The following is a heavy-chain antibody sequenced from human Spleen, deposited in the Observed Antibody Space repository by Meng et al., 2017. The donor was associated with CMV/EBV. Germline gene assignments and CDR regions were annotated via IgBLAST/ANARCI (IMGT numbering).Heavy chain of an antibody. Sequence: QVQLQQWGAGLLKPSETLSRTCAVYGGAFSGYYWSWIRQPPGKGLEWIGEINHSGSTNYNPSLKSRVTISVDTSKNQFSLKLSPVTAADTAVYYCAFYVWGSYRSAPFDYWGQGTLVTVSS. CDR2: INHSGST. CDR3: AFYVWGSYRSAPFDY. J-gene: IGHJ4*02. V-gene: IGHV4-34*01. D-gene: IGHD3-16*02. CDR1: GGAFSGYY.